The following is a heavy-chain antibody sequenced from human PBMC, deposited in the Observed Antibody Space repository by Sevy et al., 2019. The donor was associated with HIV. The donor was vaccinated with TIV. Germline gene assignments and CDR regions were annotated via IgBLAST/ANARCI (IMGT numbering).Heavy chain of an antibody. CDR2: ISGSGGST. CDR3: AKGAGYSSGGGGY. D-gene: IGHD6-19*01. CDR1: VFTFSSYA. Sequence: GGSLRLSCAASVFTFSSYAMSWVRQAPGKGLEWVSAISGSGGSTYYADSVKGRFTISRDNSKNTLYLQMNSLRAEDTAVYDCAKGAGYSSGGGGYWGQGTLVTVSS. V-gene: IGHV3-23*01. J-gene: IGHJ4*02.